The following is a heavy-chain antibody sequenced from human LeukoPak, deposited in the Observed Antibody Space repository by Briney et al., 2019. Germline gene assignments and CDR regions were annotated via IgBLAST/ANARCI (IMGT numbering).Heavy chain of an antibody. CDR3: AREGAGSYGFRYIDV. J-gene: IGHJ6*03. CDR1: GGSMTNYY. D-gene: IGHD5-18*01. Sequence: SETLSLTCTVSGGSMTNYYWTWIRQPPGEGLEWLAYIYYYGSTNYNPSLESRLTLTVDTSKNQFSLKLSSVTAADAAVYYCAREGAGSYGFRYIDVWGKGTTVTVS. CDR2: IYYYGST. V-gene: IGHV4-59*01.